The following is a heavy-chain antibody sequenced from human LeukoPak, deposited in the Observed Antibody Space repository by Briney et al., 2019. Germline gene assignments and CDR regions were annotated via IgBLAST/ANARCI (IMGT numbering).Heavy chain of an antibody. Sequence: PGGSLRLSCAASGFTLSSYAMSWVRQAPGKGLEWVSAISGSGGSTYYADSVKGRFTISRDNSKNTLYLQMNSLRAEDTAVYYCAKDGSIMITFGGVIAYDWGQGTLVTVSS. CDR3: AKDGSIMITFGGVIAYD. CDR2: ISGSGGST. D-gene: IGHD3-16*02. CDR1: GFTLSSYA. V-gene: IGHV3-23*01. J-gene: IGHJ1*01.